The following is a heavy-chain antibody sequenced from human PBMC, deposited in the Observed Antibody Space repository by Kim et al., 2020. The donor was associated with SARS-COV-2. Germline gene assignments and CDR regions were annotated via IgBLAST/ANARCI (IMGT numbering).Heavy chain of an antibody. CDR3: TRGPYSDYFDY. D-gene: IGHD4-4*01. Sequence: TYYNPSLKSRATISVARSKNQFSLTLTSVTAADTAVYYCTRGPYSDYFDYWGQGTLVTVSS. J-gene: IGHJ4*02. CDR2: T. V-gene: IGHV4-30-2*01.